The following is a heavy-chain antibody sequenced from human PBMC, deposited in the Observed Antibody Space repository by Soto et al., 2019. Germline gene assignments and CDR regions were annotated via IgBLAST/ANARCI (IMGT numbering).Heavy chain of an antibody. CDR3: ARDLTFYYDTSGFPPRGMDV. CDR1: GFTFRSYA. D-gene: IGHD3-22*01. Sequence: EVQLVESGGGLVKPGGSLRLSCAASGFTFRSYAMNWVRQAPGKGLEWVSSISSSSNYIYYADSVKGRFTISRDNAKNSLYLQMNSLRAEDSVFYYCARDLTFYYDTSGFPPRGMDVWGQGTTVTVSS. J-gene: IGHJ6*02. V-gene: IGHV3-21*01. CDR2: ISSSSNYI.